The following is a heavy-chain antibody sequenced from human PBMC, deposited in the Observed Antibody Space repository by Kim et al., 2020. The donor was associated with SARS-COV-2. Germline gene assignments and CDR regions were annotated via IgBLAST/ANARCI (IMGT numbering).Heavy chain of an antibody. D-gene: IGHD3-9*01. V-gene: IGHV1-2*02. Sequence: ASVKVSCKASGYTFTGYYMHWVRQAPGQGLEWMGWINPNSGGTNYAQKFQGRVTMTRDTSISTAYMELSRLRSDDTAVYYCARTFDWLLYYYYGMDVWGQGTTVTVSS. CDR3: ARTFDWLLYYYYGMDV. CDR1: GYTFTGYY. J-gene: IGHJ6*02. CDR2: INPNSGGT.